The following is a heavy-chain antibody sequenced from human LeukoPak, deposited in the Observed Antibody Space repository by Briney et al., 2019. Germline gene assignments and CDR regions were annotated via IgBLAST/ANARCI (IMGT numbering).Heavy chain of an antibody. CDR2: IIPIFGTA. V-gene: IGHV1-69*01. Sequence: ASVKVSCKASGGTFSSYAISWVRQAPGQGGEWMGGIIPIFGTANYDQKFQAIVTITADESTSTAYMELSSLRSEDTAVYYCASLWGSKQVATEGWGQGTLVTVSS. CDR3: ASLWGSKQVATEG. D-gene: IGHD5-12*01. J-gene: IGHJ4*02. CDR1: GGTFSSYA.